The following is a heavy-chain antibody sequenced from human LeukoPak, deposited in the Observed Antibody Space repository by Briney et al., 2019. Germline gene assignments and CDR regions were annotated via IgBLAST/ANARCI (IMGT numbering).Heavy chain of an antibody. Sequence: PGGSLRLSCAASGFTFSSHGMNWVRQAPGKGLEWVSGISGSGVITYYADSVKGRFTISRDNAKNSLYLQMNSLRAEDTAVYFCARVGALSSSWLLYWGQGTLVTVSS. CDR2: ISGSGVIT. D-gene: IGHD6-13*01. CDR3: ARVGALSSSWLLY. CDR1: GFTFSSHG. J-gene: IGHJ4*02. V-gene: IGHV3-23*01.